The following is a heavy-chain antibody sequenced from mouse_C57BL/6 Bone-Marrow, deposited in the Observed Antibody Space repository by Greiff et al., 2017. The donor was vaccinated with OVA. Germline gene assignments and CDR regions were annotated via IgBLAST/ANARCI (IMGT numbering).Heavy chain of an antibody. Sequence: DVQLQESGPGLVKPSQSLSLTCSVTGYSITSGYYWNWIRQFPGNKLEWMGYISYDGSNIYNPSLNNRISITRDTSKNQFFLKLNSVPTEDTATCDCTREDGYQSYWYIDGGGTGTTVTVA. CDR3: TREDGYQSYWYIDG. J-gene: IGHJ1*03. CDR1: GYSITSGYY. V-gene: IGHV3-6*01. CDR2: ISYDGSN. D-gene: IGHD2-3*01.